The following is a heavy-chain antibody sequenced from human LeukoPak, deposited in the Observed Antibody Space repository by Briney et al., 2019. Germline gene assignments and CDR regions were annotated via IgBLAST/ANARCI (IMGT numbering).Heavy chain of an antibody. Sequence: PGGSLRLSCAASGFTFSNYWMHWVRRAPGKGLEWVGLIKRKTDGETTDYAAPVKGRFTISRDDSKTTLYLQMNSLQTEDTAVYYCTTDIDDSSGWNVVWGQGTLVTVSS. D-gene: IGHD6-19*01. CDR2: IKRKTDGETT. CDR1: GFTFSNYW. J-gene: IGHJ4*02. V-gene: IGHV3-15*01. CDR3: TTDIDDSSGWNVV.